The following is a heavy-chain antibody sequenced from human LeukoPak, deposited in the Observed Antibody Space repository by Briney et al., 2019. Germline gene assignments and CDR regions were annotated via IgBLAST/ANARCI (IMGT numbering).Heavy chain of an antibody. J-gene: IGHJ4*02. CDR2: INPSGGST. V-gene: IGHV1-46*01. CDR1: GYTFTSYF. D-gene: IGHD4-17*01. CDR3: ARDSADYGDYDY. Sequence: ASVKVSCKASGYTFTSYFMHWVRQAPGQGLDWMGIINPSGGSTSYAQKFQGRVTMTRDTSTSTVYMELSSLRSEDTAVYYCARDSADYGDYDYWGQGALVTVSS.